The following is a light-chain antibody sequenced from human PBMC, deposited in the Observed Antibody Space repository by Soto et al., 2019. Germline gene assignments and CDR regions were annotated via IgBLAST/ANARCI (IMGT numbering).Light chain of an antibody. V-gene: IGKV2-28*01. CDR3: MQALQTPPGT. Sequence: DIVMTQSPLSLPVTPGEPASISCRSSQGLLHSNGYNYLDWYLQKPGQSPQLLIYLGSNRASGVPDRFSGSGSGTDFTLKISRVEAEDVGVYYCMQALQTPPGTFGPGTKVDIK. CDR2: LGS. J-gene: IGKJ3*01. CDR1: QGLLHSNGYNY.